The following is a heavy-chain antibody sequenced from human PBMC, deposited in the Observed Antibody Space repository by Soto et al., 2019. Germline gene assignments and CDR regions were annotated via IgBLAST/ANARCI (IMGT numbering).Heavy chain of an antibody. Sequence: WEPLSLTCTVSVGAISSYYWSWIRQPPGKGLEWIGYIFYSGKIDYNPSLKSRVTMSVDMSKNQISLKLTSVSAADTAVYYCARGGHPHYDILTGSASWYFNPCGRGTLLPVSS. J-gene: IGHJ2*01. V-gene: IGHV4-59*01. CDR2: IFYSGKI. D-gene: IGHD3-9*01. CDR3: ARGGHPHYDILTGSASWYFNP. CDR1: VGAISSYY.